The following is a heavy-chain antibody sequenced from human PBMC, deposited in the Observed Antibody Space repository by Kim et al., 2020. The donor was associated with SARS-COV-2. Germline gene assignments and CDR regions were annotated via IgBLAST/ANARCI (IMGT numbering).Heavy chain of an antibody. J-gene: IGHJ6*02. V-gene: IGHV3-23*03. CDR3: AKGDFIVGYGMDV. CDR2: IYSGGSST. Sequence: GGSLRLSCAASGFTFSSYAMSWVRQAPGKGLEWVSVIYSGGSSTYYADSVKGRFTISRDNSKNTLYLQMNSLRAEDTAVYYCAKGDFIVGYGMDVWGQGTTVTVSS. CDR1: GFTFSSYA. D-gene: IGHD2-21*01.